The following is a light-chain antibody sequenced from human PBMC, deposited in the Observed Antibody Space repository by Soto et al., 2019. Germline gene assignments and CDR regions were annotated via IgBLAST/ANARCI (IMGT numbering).Light chain of an antibody. CDR1: QTISSW. CDR2: DAS. Sequence: DIQMTQSPSTLSPSVLDIVTLTCRGRQTISSWLAWYQQKPAKAPKLLLYDASTLESGVAPRFSGSGSGTEFTLTISSLQPEDFATYYCQQLESYPSTFGGRTTVDIK. CDR3: QQLESYPST. V-gene: IGKV1-5*01. J-gene: IGKJ4*01.